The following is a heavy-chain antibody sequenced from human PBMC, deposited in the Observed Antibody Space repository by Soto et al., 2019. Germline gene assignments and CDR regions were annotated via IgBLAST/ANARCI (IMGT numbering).Heavy chain of an antibody. CDR1: GFTFDDYA. Sequence: EVQLVESGGGLVQPGRSLRLSCAASGFTFDDYAMHWVRQAPGKGLEWVSGISWNSGSIGYADSVKGRFTISRDNAKNSLYLQMNSLRAEDTALYYCAKGSGYSYGETFDYWGQGTLVTVSS. J-gene: IGHJ4*02. CDR2: ISWNSGSI. D-gene: IGHD5-18*01. V-gene: IGHV3-9*01. CDR3: AKGSGYSYGETFDY.